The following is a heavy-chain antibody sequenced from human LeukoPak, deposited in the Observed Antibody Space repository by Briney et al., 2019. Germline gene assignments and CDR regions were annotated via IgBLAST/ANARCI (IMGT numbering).Heavy chain of an antibody. V-gene: IGHV4-38-2*02. CDR2: IFRIGPT. Sequence: SETLSLTCTVSGSSISSNYYWAWIRQPPGKGLEWIGNIFRIGPTYYNPSLQSRVTISVDTSKNQISLRLTSVTAADTAVYYCARDSGTTGDVKFDPWGQGSLVTVSS. CDR1: GSSISSNYY. CDR3: ARDSGTTGDVKFDP. J-gene: IGHJ5*02. D-gene: IGHD3-10*01.